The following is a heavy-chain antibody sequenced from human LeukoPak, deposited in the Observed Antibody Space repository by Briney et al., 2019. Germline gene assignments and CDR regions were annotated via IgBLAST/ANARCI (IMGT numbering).Heavy chain of an antibody. J-gene: IGHJ3*02. CDR2: INHSGST. Sequence: PSETLSLTCAVYGGSFSGYYWSWIRQPPGKGLEWIGEINHSGSTNYNPSLKSRVTISVDTSKNQFSLKLSSVTAADTAVYYCARDVSRTEVDIWGQGTMVTVSS. CDR1: GGSFSGYY. D-gene: IGHD6-13*01. V-gene: IGHV4-34*01. CDR3: ARDVSRTEVDI.